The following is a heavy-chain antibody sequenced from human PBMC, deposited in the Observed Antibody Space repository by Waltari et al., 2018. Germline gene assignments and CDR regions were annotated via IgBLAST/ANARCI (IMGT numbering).Heavy chain of an antibody. CDR2: ISYDGSNK. CDR1: GFPFSRSA. V-gene: IGHV3-30-3*01. CDR3: ARVVYYDSSGYYDY. J-gene: IGHJ4*02. Sequence: VHLVESGGGVVQPGRSLRLSCAASGFPFSRSAMHWVRQAPGKGLEWVAVISYDGSNKYYADSVKGRFTISRDNSKNTLYLQMNSLRAEDTAVYYCARVVYYDSSGYYDYWGQGTLVTVSS. D-gene: IGHD3-22*01.